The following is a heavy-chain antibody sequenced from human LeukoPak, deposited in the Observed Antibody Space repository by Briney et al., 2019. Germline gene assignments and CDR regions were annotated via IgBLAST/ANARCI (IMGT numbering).Heavy chain of an antibody. Sequence: SETLSLTCTVSGGSISSYYWSWIRQPAGKGLEWIGRIYTSGSTNCNPSLKSRVTMSVDTSKNQFSLKLSSVTAADTAMYYCARDLSYYDSSGFYYYYYYMDVWGTGTTVTVSS. J-gene: IGHJ6*03. CDR1: GGSISSYY. V-gene: IGHV4-4*07. CDR3: ARDLSYYDSSGFYYYYYYMDV. CDR2: IYTSGST. D-gene: IGHD3-22*01.